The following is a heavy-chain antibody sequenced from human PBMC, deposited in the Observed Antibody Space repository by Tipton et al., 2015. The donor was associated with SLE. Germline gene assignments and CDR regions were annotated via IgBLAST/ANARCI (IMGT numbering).Heavy chain of an antibody. D-gene: IGHD6-13*01. CDR2: TNQDGGIR. Sequence: SLRLSCVSSGFTFGAYSMPWVRQAPGKGLVWISRTNQDGGIRSYEDSVKGRFIISRDNSKSTLYLQMNNVRVEDTALYYCARGIDPSSSRISDYWGQGTLVSVSS. CDR3: ARGIDPSSSRISDY. J-gene: IGHJ4*02. CDR1: GFTFGAYS. V-gene: IGHV3-74*01.